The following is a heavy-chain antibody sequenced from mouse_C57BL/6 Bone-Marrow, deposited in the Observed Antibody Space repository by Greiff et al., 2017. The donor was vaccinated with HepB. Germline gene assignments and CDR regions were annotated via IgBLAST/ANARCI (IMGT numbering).Heavy chain of an antibody. V-gene: IGHV1-61*01. CDR3: ARRGLVYYGSSYGYWYFDV. J-gene: IGHJ1*03. D-gene: IGHD1-1*01. Sequence: QVQLQQPGAELVRPGSSVKLSCKASGYTFTSYWMDWVKQRPGQGLEWIGNIYPSDSETHYNQKFKDKATFTVDKSSSTAYMQLSSLTSEDSAVYYCARRGLVYYGSSYGYWYFDVWGTGTTVTVSS. CDR1: GYTFTSYW. CDR2: IYPSDSET.